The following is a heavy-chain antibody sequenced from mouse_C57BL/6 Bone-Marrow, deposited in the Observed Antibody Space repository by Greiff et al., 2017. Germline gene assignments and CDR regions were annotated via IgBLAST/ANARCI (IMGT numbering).Heavy chain of an antibody. V-gene: IGHV14-4*01. CDR2: IDPENGDT. CDR1: GFNIKDDY. D-gene: IGHD3-2*02. Sequence: EVQLQQSGAELVRPGASVKLSCTASGFNIKDDYMHWVKQRPEQGLEWIGWIDPENGDTEYASKFQGKTTITADTSSNTAYLQLSSLTSEDTAVYYCTIRQLRGFAYWGQGTLVTVSA. J-gene: IGHJ3*01. CDR3: TIRQLRGFAY.